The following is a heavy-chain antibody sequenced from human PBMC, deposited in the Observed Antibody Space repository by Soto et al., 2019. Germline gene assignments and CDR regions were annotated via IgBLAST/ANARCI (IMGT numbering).Heavy chain of an antibody. CDR1: GGSISSNMYH. Sequence: SETLSLTCTVSGGSISSNMYHWGWIRQPPGKGLEWIGRIYNSGRTYYNASLKSRVSISIDTSKNQFSLKLTSVTAADTAVYYCARHPVYATGWQIDYWGQGALVTVSS. CDR3: ARHPVYATGWQIDY. V-gene: IGHV4-39*01. J-gene: IGHJ4*02. CDR2: IYNSGRT. D-gene: IGHD2-2*01.